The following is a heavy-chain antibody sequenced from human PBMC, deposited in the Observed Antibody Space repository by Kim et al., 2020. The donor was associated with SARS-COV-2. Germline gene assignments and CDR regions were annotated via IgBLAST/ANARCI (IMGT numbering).Heavy chain of an antibody. CDR3: AKYVRRGIAAAGTEFDY. CDR1: GFTFSSYA. D-gene: IGHD6-13*01. V-gene: IGHV3-23*01. Sequence: GGSLRLSCAASGFTFSSYAMSWVRQAPGKGLEWVSAISGSGGCTYYADSVKGRFTISRDNSKNTLYLQMNSLRAEDTAVYYCAKYVRRGIAAAGTEFDYWGQGTLVTVSS. CDR2: ISGSGGCT. J-gene: IGHJ4*02.